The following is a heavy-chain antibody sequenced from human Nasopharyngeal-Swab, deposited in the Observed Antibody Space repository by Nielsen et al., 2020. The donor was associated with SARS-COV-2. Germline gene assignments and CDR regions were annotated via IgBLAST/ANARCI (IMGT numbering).Heavy chain of an antibody. Sequence: GGSLRLSCAASRFTFSSYAMHWVRQAPGKGLEWVAVISYDGSNKYYADSVKGRFTISRDNSKNTLYLQMNSLRAEDTAVYYCARGRGGAYSSSWYPYWGQGTLVTVSS. J-gene: IGHJ4*02. V-gene: IGHV3-30*04. CDR3: ARGRGGAYSSSWYPY. D-gene: IGHD6-13*01. CDR2: ISYDGSNK. CDR1: RFTFSSYA.